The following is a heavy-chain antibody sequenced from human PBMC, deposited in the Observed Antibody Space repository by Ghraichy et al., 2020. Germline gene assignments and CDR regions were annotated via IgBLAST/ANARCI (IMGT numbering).Heavy chain of an antibody. CDR1: GVSFTDHY. Sequence: SETLSLTCAVYGVSFTDHYWTWIRQSPGKGLEWIGEYNHVGGIKYNPSLSGRVNISLDTSKREVSLRVSPVSAADTAVYYCVTSRWFGIYPDFWGQGTLVTVSS. CDR2: YNHVGGI. CDR3: VTSRWFGIYPDF. V-gene: IGHV4-34*01. J-gene: IGHJ4*02. D-gene: IGHD3-10*01.